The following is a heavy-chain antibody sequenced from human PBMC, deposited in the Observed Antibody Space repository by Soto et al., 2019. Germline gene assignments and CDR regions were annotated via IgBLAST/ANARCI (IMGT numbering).Heavy chain of an antibody. CDR3: ARDLAAGDH. V-gene: IGHV1-46*02. CDR1: GYTFKHYY. CDR2: INPASAST. D-gene: IGHD6-13*01. Sequence: QVQLVQSGAEVKKPGASVKVSCRTSGYTFKHYYIHWVRQAPGQGLEWLGIINPASASTNYEQEFQDRVTLTMDTSTTTVYMELSGLRAEDTAIFYCARDLAAGDHWGQGTLVTVSS. J-gene: IGHJ4*02.